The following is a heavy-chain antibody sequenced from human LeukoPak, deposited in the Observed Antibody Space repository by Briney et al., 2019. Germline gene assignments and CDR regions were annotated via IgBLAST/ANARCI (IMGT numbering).Heavy chain of an antibody. CDR1: GFTFNTYT. Sequence: GGSLRLSCAASGFTFNTYTMNWVRQAPGKGLEWVANIKQDGSEKDYVDSVKGRFTISRDNPKNSLYLQMNSLRAEDTAVYYCARYCGGDCYGMDVWGQGTTVTVSS. CDR2: IKQDGSEK. J-gene: IGHJ6*02. CDR3: ARYCGGDCYGMDV. V-gene: IGHV3-7*01. D-gene: IGHD2-21*02.